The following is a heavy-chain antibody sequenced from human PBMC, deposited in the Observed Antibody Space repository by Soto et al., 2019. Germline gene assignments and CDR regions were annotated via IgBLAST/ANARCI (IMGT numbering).Heavy chain of an antibody. V-gene: IGHV3-53*04. Sequence: EVQLVESGGGLVQPGGSLRLSFVASGIPVSSNYMTWVRQAPGKGLEGVSVLHSGGDTYYANSVKGRFTISRHDSTNTLFLQMNSLTAEDTAVYYCARDGPYYYASRMDVWGQGTTVTVSS. J-gene: IGHJ6*02. D-gene: IGHD3-10*01. CDR1: GIPVSSNY. CDR2: LHSGGDT. CDR3: ARDGPYYYASRMDV.